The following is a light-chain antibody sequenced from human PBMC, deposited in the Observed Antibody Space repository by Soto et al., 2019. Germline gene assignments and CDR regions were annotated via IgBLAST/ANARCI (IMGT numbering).Light chain of an antibody. J-gene: IGKJ2*01. CDR1: QDIAIY. V-gene: IGKV1-9*01. CDR2: AAS. Sequence: IQLTQSPSSLSASVGDRVTITCRASQDIAIYLAWYQQKPGEAPKLLIYAASTLYGGVPSRFSGSGSGTDFALTITSLQAEDFATYYCQQSYSTPYTFGQGTELEIK. CDR3: QQSYSTPYT.